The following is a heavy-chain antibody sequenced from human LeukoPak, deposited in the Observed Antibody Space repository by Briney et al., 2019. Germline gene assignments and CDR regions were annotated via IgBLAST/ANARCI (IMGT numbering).Heavy chain of an antibody. V-gene: IGHV3-21*01. Sequence: GGSLRLSCAASGFTFRSYTMSWVRQAPGKGLEWVSSITFSSTYIYYADSVNGRITISRDNAKNSLYLQMNSLRAEDTAVYYCARGGDYYDSSGYLWRPAEIDYWGQGTLVTVSS. D-gene: IGHD3-22*01. CDR1: GFTFRSYT. CDR3: ARGGDYYDSSGYLWRPAEIDY. CDR2: ITFSSTYI. J-gene: IGHJ4*02.